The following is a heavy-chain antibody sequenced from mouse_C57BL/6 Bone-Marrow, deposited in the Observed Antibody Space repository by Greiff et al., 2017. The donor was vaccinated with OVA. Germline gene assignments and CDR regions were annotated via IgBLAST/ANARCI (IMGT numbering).Heavy chain of an antibody. Sequence: QVQLKQSGAELMKPGASVKLSCKATGYTFTGYWIEWVKQRPGHGLEWIGEILPGSGSTNYNEKFKGKATFTADTSSNTAYMQLSSLTTEDSAIYYCARTPITTVVADYFDYWGQGTTLTVSS. V-gene: IGHV1-9*01. J-gene: IGHJ2*01. CDR1: GYTFTGYW. CDR3: ARTPITTVVADYFDY. D-gene: IGHD1-1*01. CDR2: ILPGSGST.